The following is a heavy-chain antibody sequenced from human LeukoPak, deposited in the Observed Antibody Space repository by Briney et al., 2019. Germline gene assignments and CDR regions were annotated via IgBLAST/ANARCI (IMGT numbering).Heavy chain of an antibody. Sequence: GGSLRLSCVGFGYTFDDHGMSWVRQAPGKGLEWVAGINWNGGSTGYTDSVKGRFTISRDNAKNSLYLQMNSLRAEDTALYRCARGDTSGWYFDYWGQGTLVTVSS. V-gene: IGHV3-20*01. CDR2: INWNGGST. J-gene: IGHJ4*02. CDR3: ARGDTSGWYFDY. D-gene: IGHD6-19*01. CDR1: GYTFDDHG.